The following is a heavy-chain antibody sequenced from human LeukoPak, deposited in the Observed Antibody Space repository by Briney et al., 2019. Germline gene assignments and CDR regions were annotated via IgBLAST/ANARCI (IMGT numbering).Heavy chain of an antibody. Sequence: ASVKVSCKASGYTFTSYGISWVRQAPGQGLEWMGWISAYNGNTNYAQKLQGRVTMTTDTSTSTAYMELRSLRSDDTAVYYCARVVGSYYYDSSGYSEDYWGQGTLVTVSS. CDR3: ARVVGSYYYDSSGYSEDY. D-gene: IGHD3-22*01. V-gene: IGHV1-18*01. CDR2: ISAYNGNT. CDR1: GYTFTSYG. J-gene: IGHJ4*02.